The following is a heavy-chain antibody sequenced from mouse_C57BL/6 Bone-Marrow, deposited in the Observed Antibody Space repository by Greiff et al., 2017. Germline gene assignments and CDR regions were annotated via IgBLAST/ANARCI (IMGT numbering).Heavy chain of an antibody. CDR2: IHPNSGST. D-gene: IGHD2-3*01. J-gene: IGHJ2*01. Sequence: QVQLQQPGAELVKPGASVTLSCKASGYTFTSYWMHWVKQRPVQGLEWIGMIHPNSGSTNYNEKFKSKATLTVDKSSSTAYMQLSSLTSEDSAVYYCARGWLLRFDYWGQGTTLTVSS. V-gene: IGHV1-64*01. CDR3: ARGWLLRFDY. CDR1: GYTFTSYW.